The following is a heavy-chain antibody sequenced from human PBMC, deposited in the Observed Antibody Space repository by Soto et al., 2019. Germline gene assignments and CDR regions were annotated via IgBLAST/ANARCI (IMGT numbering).Heavy chain of an antibody. CDR1: GFTFSSYG. CDR3: AKDIQYYDILTGPDY. CDR2: ISYDGSNK. D-gene: IGHD3-9*01. Sequence: GGSLRLSCAASGFTFSSYGMHWVRQAPGKGLEWVAVISYDGSNKYYADSVKGRFTISRDNSRNTLYLQMNSLRAEDTAVYYCAKDIQYYDILTGPDYWGQGTLVTVSS. J-gene: IGHJ4*02. V-gene: IGHV3-30*18.